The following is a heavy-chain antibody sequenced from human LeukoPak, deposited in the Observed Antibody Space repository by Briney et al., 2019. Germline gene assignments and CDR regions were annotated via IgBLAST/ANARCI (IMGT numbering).Heavy chain of an antibody. Sequence: GGSLRLSCAASGFTFSSYAMSWVRQAPGKGLEWVSAISGSGGSTYYADSVKGRFTISGDNSKNTRYLQMNSLRAEDTAVYYCAKGRLQLTMGGYWGQGTLVTVSS. CDR1: GFTFSSYA. CDR2: ISGSGGST. CDR3: AKGRLQLTMGGY. D-gene: IGHD4-11*01. V-gene: IGHV3-23*01. J-gene: IGHJ4*02.